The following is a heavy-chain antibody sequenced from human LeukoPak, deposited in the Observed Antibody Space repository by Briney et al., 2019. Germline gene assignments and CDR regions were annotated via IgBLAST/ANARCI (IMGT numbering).Heavy chain of an antibody. CDR1: GGTFSSYA. CDR3: ARVWVVQDYYYFDY. J-gene: IGHJ4*02. V-gene: IGHV1-69*05. D-gene: IGHD2-15*01. Sequence: ASVKVSCKASGGTFSSYAISWVRQAPGQGLEWMGGIIPIFGTANYAQKFQGRVTITTDESTSTAYMELSSLRSEDTAVYYCARVWVVQDYYYFDYWGQGTLVTVSS. CDR2: IIPIFGTA.